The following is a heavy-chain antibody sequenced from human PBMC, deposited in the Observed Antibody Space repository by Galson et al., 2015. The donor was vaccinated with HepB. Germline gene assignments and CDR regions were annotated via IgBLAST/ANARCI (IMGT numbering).Heavy chain of an antibody. CDR1: GGSTSAYY. CDR3: AISTSWYKPGWFDS. V-gene: IGHV4-59*01. Sequence: TLSLTCTVSGGSTSAYYWSWIRQPPGKRLEWIGYFFYSGNTNYNPSLMNRVTISVDTSKNQFSLKVSSVTAADTAVYYCAISTSWYKPGWFDSWGRGTLVTVSS. J-gene: IGHJ5*01. D-gene: IGHD6-13*01. CDR2: FFYSGNT.